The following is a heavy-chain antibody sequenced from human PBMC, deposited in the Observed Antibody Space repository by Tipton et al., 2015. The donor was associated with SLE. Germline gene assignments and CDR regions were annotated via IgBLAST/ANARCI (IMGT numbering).Heavy chain of an antibody. J-gene: IGHJ4*02. V-gene: IGHV4-31*02. D-gene: IGHD7-27*01. Sequence: LRLSCTVSGGSISSGGYYWSWIRQHPGKGLEWIGYIYYSGSTYYNPSLKSRVTISVDTSKNQFSLKLSSVTAADTAVYYCAREDSGEGNFDYWGQGTLVTVSS. CDR1: GGSISSGGYY. CDR3: AREDSGEGNFDY. CDR2: IYYSGST.